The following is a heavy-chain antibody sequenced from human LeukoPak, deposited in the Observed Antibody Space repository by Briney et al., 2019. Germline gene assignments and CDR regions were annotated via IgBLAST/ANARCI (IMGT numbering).Heavy chain of an antibody. CDR3: ARDESSWYYYYYGMDV. V-gene: IGHV1-8*01. CDR2: MNPNSGNT. CDR1: GYTFTSYD. D-gene: IGHD6-13*01. Sequence: ASVNVSFKASGYTFTSYDINWVRPATGQGLEWVGWMNPNSGNTGYSQKIQGRVTMTRNTSISTAYMELSSLRSEDTAVYYCARDESSWYYYYYGMDVWGQGTTVTVSS. J-gene: IGHJ6*02.